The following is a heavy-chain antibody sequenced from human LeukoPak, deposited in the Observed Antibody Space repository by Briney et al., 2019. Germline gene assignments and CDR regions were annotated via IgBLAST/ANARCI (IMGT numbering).Heavy chain of an antibody. V-gene: IGHV4-39*07. CDR3: AREVGDCSSTSCLPSGWFDP. CDR2: IHYSGST. J-gene: IGHJ5*02. D-gene: IGHD2-2*01. Sequence: SETLSHTCTVSGGSISSSSYYWGWIRQPPGKGLEWIGSIHYSGSTYNNPSLNSRVTISVDMSKNQLSLKLSSVTAADTAVYYCAREVGDCSSTSCLPSGWFDPWGQGTLVTVSS. CDR1: GGSISSSSYY.